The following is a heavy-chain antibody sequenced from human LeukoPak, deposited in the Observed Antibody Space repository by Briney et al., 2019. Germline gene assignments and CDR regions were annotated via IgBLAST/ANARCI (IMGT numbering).Heavy chain of an antibody. CDR2: ISGSAGGT. CDR1: GFTFSTYV. Sequence: LTGGSLTLFCAASGFTFSTYVLSWVRQAPGKGLEWVSSISGSAGGTYYADSVKGRFTISRDNSKNTLYLQMHSLRADDTAVYYCAKNWVASSWFNWFDPWGQGTLVTVSS. CDR3: AKNWVASSWFNWFDP. D-gene: IGHD6-13*01. V-gene: IGHV3-23*01. J-gene: IGHJ5*02.